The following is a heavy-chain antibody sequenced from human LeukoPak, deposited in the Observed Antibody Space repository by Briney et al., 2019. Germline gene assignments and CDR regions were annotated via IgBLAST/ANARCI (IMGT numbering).Heavy chain of an antibody. V-gene: IGHV1-2*02. CDR1: GCTFTDDY. J-gene: IGHJ4*02. Sequence: ASVKVSCKASGCTFTDDYMHWVRQAPGQGFEWTGWINPNDGDTYYAQKFQGRVTMTRDTSISTAHMEVSRLRSDDTAVYYCAIANFLYCSSTSCLFDYWGQGTLVTVSS. D-gene: IGHD2-2*01. CDR3: AIANFLYCSSTSCLFDY. CDR2: INPNDGDT.